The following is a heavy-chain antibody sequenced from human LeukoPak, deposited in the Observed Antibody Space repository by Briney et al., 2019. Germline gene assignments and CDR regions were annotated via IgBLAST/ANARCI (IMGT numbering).Heavy chain of an antibody. V-gene: IGHV3-48*01. CDR1: GFTFSNYS. Sequence: PGGSLRLSCAASGFTFSNYSMNWVSQAPGKGLEWVSYISRSSTTIYYADSVKGRFTISRDNSKNTLYLQMNSLRAEDTAVYYCAKPKGIAAAGRWYYFDYWGQGTLVTVSS. J-gene: IGHJ4*02. D-gene: IGHD6-13*01. CDR3: AKPKGIAAAGRWYYFDY. CDR2: ISRSSTTI.